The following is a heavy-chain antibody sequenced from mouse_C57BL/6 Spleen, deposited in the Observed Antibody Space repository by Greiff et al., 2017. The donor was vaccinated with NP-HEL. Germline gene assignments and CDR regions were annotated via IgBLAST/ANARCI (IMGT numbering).Heavy chain of an antibody. D-gene: IGHD1-1*01. CDR1: GYTFTDYE. J-gene: IGHJ1*03. V-gene: IGHV1-15*01. Sequence: QVQLQQPGAELVRPGASVTLSCKASGYTFTDYEMHWVKQTPVHGLEWIGAIDPETGGTAYNQKFKGKAILTADKSSSTAYMELRSLTSEDSAVYYCTRSGDYGSSYWYFDVWGTGTTVTVSS. CDR2: IDPETGGT. CDR3: TRSGDYGSSYWYFDV.